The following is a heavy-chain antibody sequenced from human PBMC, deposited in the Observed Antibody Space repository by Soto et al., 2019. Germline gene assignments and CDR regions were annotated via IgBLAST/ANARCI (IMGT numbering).Heavy chain of an antibody. V-gene: IGHV3-7*01. CDR3: ARANYDILTGYSDY. Sequence: GGSLRLSCAASGFTFSSYWMSWVRQAPGKGLEWVANIKQDGSEKYYVDSVKGRFTISRDNAKNSLYLQMNSLRAEDTAAYYCARANYDILTGYSDYWGQGTLVTVSS. D-gene: IGHD3-9*01. CDR2: IKQDGSEK. J-gene: IGHJ4*02. CDR1: GFTFSSYW.